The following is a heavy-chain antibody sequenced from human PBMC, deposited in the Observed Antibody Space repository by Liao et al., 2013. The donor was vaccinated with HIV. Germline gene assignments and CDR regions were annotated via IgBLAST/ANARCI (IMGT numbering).Heavy chain of an antibody. CDR3: AREYGDYVAAFDI. V-gene: IGHV4-34*01. Sequence: QVQLQQWGAGLLKPSETLSLTCAVYGGSFSGYYWSWIRQPPGKGLEWIGEINHSGSTNYNPSLKSRVTISVDTSKNQFSLKLSSVTAADTAVYYCAREYGDYVAAFDIWAKGQWSPSLQ. D-gene: IGHD4-17*01. CDR1: GGSFSGYY. CDR2: INHSGST. J-gene: IGHJ3*02.